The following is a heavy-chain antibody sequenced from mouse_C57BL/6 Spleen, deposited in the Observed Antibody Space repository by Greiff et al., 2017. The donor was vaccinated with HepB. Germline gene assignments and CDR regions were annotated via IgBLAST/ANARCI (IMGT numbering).Heavy chain of an antibody. CDR2: IYPRSGNT. V-gene: IGHV1-81*01. D-gene: IGHD2-5*01. CDR1: GYTFTSYG. J-gene: IGHJ3*01. Sequence: QVQLQQSGAELARPGASVKLSCKASGYTFTSYGISWVKQRTGQGLEWIGEIYPRSGNTYYNEKFKGKATLTADKSSSTAYMELRCLTSEDSAVYFCARIYSNYPAWFAYWGQVTLVTVSA. CDR3: ARIYSNYPAWFAY.